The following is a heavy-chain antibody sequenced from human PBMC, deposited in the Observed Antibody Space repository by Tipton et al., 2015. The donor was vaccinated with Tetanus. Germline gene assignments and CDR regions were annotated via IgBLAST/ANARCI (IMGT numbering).Heavy chain of an antibody. J-gene: IGHJ4*02. CDR3: ARIHDYWSGYFDF. V-gene: IGHV4-61*08. CDR2: ISGSGAS. Sequence: TLSLTCSVSGASLRGGDYHWSWIRQPPGKGLEWLAYISGSGASNSNYYLKSRITMTHDTSKNQFSLRLTSVTAADTAVYYCARIHDYWSGYFDFWGQGTLVTVSP. CDR1: GASLRGGDYH. D-gene: IGHD3-3*01.